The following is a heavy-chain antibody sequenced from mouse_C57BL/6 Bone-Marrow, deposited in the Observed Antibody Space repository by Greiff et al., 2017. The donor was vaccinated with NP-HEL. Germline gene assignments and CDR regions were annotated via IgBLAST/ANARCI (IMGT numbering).Heavy chain of an antibody. CDR3: TTVLYYGSSYGWYFDV. J-gene: IGHJ1*03. Sequence: VQLKQSGAELVRPGASVKLSCTASGFNIKDDYMHWVKQRPEQGLEWIGWIDPENGDTEYASKFQGKATITADTSSNTAYLQLSSLTSEDTAVYYCTTVLYYGSSYGWYFDVWGTGTTVTVSS. V-gene: IGHV14-4*01. CDR2: IDPENGDT. CDR1: GFNIKDDY. D-gene: IGHD1-1*01.